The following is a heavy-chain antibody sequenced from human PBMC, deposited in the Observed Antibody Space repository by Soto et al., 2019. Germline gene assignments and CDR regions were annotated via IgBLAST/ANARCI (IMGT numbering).Heavy chain of an antibody. D-gene: IGHD2-8*02. J-gene: IGHJ6*02. V-gene: IGHV1-69*02. CDR2: IIPILDIP. CDR3: ASHFTGVLVLGTSPPGGDNYGWDV. CDR1: GGTFSRYT. Sequence: QVQLVQSGGEVKKPGSSVKVSCKASGGTFSRYTFTWVRQAPGQGLEWMGRIIPILDIPNYAQNFQGRVTITADKSTSTAYMVLSSLTSDDTAVYYCASHFTGVLVLGTSPPGGDNYGWDVWGQGTTVTVSS.